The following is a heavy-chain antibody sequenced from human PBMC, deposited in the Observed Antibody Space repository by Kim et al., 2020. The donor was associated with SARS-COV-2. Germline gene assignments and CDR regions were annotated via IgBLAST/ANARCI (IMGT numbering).Heavy chain of an antibody. CDR2: INHSGST. D-gene: IGHD3-10*01. V-gene: IGHV4-34*01. Sequence: SETLSLTCAVYGGSFSGYYWSWIRQPPGKGLEWIGEINHSGSTNYNPSLKSRVTISVDTSKNQFSLKLSSVTAADTAVYYCARAKSGVTITMVRCYYYYYGMDVWGQGTTVTVSS. CDR1: GGSFSGYY. CDR3: ARAKSGVTITMVRCYYYYYGMDV. J-gene: IGHJ6*02.